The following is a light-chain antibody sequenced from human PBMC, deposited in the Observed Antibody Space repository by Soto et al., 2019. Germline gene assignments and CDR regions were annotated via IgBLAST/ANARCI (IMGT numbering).Light chain of an antibody. Sequence: EVVMTQSPAPLSVSPGERPTLSCRASQSVSSSLAWYQQKPRQAPRLXXYGASTRATGVPARFSGRGCGTEYFLTISSLQSDDFLVYYCQQYTNWPPNTFGQGTRLDIK. CDR1: QSVSSS. J-gene: IGKJ5*01. V-gene: IGKV3-15*01. CDR3: QQYTNWPPNT. CDR2: GAS.